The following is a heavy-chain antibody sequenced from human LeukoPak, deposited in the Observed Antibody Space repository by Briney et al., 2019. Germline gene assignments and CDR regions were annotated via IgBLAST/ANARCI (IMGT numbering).Heavy chain of an antibody. Sequence: PSETLSLTCSVSGGSMSSNYWGLIRRPPGKGLEWIGYISYTGSTSYTPSLKSRVTIFLETPRNQFSLEVSSVIAADTDVYYCERLQSANQDNGYDTVGFYYMDVWGKGTTVTVSS. D-gene: IGHD4-17*01. CDR2: ISYTGST. CDR3: ERLQSANQDNGYDTVGFYYMDV. V-gene: IGHV4-59*08. J-gene: IGHJ6*03. CDR1: GGSMSSNY.